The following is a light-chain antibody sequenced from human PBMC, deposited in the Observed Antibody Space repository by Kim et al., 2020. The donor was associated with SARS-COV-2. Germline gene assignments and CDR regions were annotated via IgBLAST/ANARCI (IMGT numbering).Light chain of an antibody. J-gene: IGLJ3*02. Sequence: TPTPTCTGNSNNVVNQGAAWLQQHQGHPPKLLLYRNNNRPSGISERFSASRSGNTASLTITGLQPEDEADYYCSAWDFSLNGWVFGGGTQLTVL. V-gene: IGLV10-54*01. CDR2: RNN. CDR1: SNNVVNQG. CDR3: SAWDFSLNGWV.